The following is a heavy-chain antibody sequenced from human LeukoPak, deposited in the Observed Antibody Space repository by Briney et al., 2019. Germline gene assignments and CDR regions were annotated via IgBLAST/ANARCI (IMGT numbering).Heavy chain of an antibody. CDR1: GYTFTGYY. V-gene: IGHV1-2*02. J-gene: IGHJ6*03. CDR3: ARDGDGYNYHYYYYMDV. CDR2: ANPNSGGT. D-gene: IGHD5-24*01. Sequence: ASVKVSCKASGYTFTGYYMHWVRQAPGQGLEWMGWANPNSGGTNYAQKFQGRVTMTRDTSISTAYMELSRLRSDDTAVYYCARDGDGYNYHYYYYMDVWGKGTTVTISS.